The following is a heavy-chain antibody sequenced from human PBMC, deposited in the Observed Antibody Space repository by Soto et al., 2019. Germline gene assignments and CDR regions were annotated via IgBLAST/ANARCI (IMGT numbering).Heavy chain of an antibody. D-gene: IGHD5-18*01. CDR3: ASSDTLYYFYCMDD. CDR2: IYYSGST. J-gene: IGHJ6*02. V-gene: IGHV4-59*01. CDR1: GGSISRYY. Sequence: SETLSLTCTLSGGSISRYYWSWIRQPPGKGLEWIGYIYYSGSTNYNPSLKSRVTISVDTSKNQFSLKLSYVTAADTAVYYCASSDTLYYFYCMDDWGQGTTLTVSS.